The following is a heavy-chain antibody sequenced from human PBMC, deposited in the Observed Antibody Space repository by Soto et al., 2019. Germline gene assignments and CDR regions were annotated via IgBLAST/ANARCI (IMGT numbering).Heavy chain of an antibody. CDR1: GYTFTTYG. Sequence: ASVKVSCKASGYTFTTYGISWVRQAPGQGLEWMGWISAYNGNTNYAQKLQGRVTMTTAPSTSTDYMELRSLRSDDTAVYYCARVVPAAMGWFDPWGQGTLVTVSS. CDR2: ISAYNGNT. V-gene: IGHV1-18*01. CDR3: ARVVPAAMGWFDP. J-gene: IGHJ5*02. D-gene: IGHD2-2*01.